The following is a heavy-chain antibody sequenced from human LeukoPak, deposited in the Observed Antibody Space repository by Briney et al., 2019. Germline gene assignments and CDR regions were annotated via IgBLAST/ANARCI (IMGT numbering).Heavy chain of an antibody. CDR3: SWEMDVSFGRRLQN. CDR2: IKSRGGGETT. D-gene: IGHD3-10*01. J-gene: IGHJ4*02. CDR1: GFNFNAAW. Sequence: PGGSLRLSCAASGFNFNAAWMSWVRQAPGKGLEWIGRIKSRGGGETTDYAAPVKGRFTISRDDSKNMLYLQMNSLKIEDTAVYFCSWEMDVSFGRRLQNWGQGTLVTVAS. V-gene: IGHV3-15*01.